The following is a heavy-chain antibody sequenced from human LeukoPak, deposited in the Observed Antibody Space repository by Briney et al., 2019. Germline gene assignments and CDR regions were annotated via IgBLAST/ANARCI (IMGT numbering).Heavy chain of an antibody. CDR1: GDSISNSIW. Sequence: SETLSLTCTVSGDSISNSIWWSWLRQPPGKGLEWIGEVDHTGNTNYRPSLDSRVTLSIDTSKNHFSLSLTSVTAADTAAYYCARNVRFFDSWGQGTRVTVSS. J-gene: IGHJ4*02. CDR3: ARNVRFFDS. V-gene: IGHV4-4*02. D-gene: IGHD1-1*01. CDR2: VDHTGNT.